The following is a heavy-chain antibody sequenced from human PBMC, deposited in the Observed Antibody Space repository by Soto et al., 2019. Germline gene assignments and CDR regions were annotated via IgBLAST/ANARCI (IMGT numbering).Heavy chain of an antibody. J-gene: IGHJ4*02. Sequence: SETQSVPCTVSGGSIRSSSYYWGRIRQPPGKGLEWIGSIYYSGSTNYNPSLKSRVTISVDTSKNQFSLKLSSVTAADTAVYYCARGRWLRSAFDYWGPGTLVTVSS. CDR3: ARGRWLRSAFDY. CDR1: GGSIRSSSYY. D-gene: IGHD5-12*01. CDR2: IYYSGST. V-gene: IGHV4-39*07.